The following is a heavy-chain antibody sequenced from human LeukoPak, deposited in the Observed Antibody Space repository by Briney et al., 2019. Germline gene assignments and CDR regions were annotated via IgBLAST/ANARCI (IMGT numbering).Heavy chain of an antibody. J-gene: IGHJ4*02. Sequence: ASVKVSCKASGYTFTSYGISWVRQAPGQGLEVMGWISAYNGNTNYAQKLQGRVTMTTDTSTSTAYMELRSLRSDDTAVYYCARDPDIVVVVAALFDYWGQGTLVTVSS. CDR1: GYTFTSYG. V-gene: IGHV1-18*01. CDR2: ISAYNGNT. D-gene: IGHD2-15*01. CDR3: ARDPDIVVVVAALFDY.